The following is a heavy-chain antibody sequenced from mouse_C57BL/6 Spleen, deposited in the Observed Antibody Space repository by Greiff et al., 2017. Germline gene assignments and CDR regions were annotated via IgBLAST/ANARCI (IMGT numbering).Heavy chain of an antibody. J-gene: IGHJ2*01. Sequence: VKLQQSGAELVRPGTSVKVSCKASGYAFTNYLIEWVKQRPGQGLEWIGVINPGSGGTNYNEKFKGKATLTADKSSSTAYMQLSSLTSEDSAVYFCARDYGTSYYFDYWGQGTTLTVSS. V-gene: IGHV1-54*01. CDR2: INPGSGGT. CDR1: GYAFTNYL. D-gene: IGHD2-1*01. CDR3: ARDYGTSYYFDY.